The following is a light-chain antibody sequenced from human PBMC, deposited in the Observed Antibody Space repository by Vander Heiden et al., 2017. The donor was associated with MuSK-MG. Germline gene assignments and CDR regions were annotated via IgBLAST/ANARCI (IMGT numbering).Light chain of an antibody. V-gene: IGKV1-39*01. J-gene: IGKJ2*01. Sequence: DIHMTQSPSSLSASVGDRGTITCRATQCIRSYLHWYQQKPEKAPKLLIYASSSLKSWVPSRFSGSGSGTDFTLTISRLQREDFATYYCQHSDNIPFTFGQGTKLELK. CDR1: QCIRSY. CDR2: ASS. CDR3: QHSDNIPFT.